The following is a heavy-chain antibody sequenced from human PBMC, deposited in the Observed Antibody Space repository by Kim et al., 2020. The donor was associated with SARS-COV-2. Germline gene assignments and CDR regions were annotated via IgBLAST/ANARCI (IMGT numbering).Heavy chain of an antibody. Sequence: GGSLRLSCAASGFTFSDYYMSWIRQAPGKGLEWVSYISSSSSYTNYADSVKGRFTISRDNAKNSLYLQMNSLRAEDTAVYYCASGGIAAAGTNFAFDIWGQGAKVPVSS. CDR1: GFTFSDYY. CDR2: ISSSSSYT. D-gene: IGHD6-13*01. V-gene: IGHV3-11*03. CDR3: ASGGIAAAGTNFAFDI. J-gene: IGHJ3*02.